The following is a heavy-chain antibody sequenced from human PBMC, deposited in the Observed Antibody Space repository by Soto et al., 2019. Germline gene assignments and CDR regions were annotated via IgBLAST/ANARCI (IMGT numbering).Heavy chain of an antibody. CDR3: AKDRNERGSGWYSH. CDR1: GFTFSSYA. V-gene: IGHV3-23*01. CDR2: ISGSGCST. J-gene: IGHJ4*02. Sequence: EVQLLESGGGLVQPGGSLRLSCAASGFTFSSYAMSWVRQAPGKGLEWVSAISGSGCSTYYADSVKGRFTISRDNYKNTLYLQMNSLRAEDTAVYYCAKDRNERGSGWYSHWGQGTLVTVSS. D-gene: IGHD6-19*01.